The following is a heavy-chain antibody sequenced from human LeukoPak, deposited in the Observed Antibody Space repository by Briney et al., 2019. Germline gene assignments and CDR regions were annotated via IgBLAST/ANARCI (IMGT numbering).Heavy chain of an antibody. CDR2: IYTSGST. CDR3: ARRSGYYLYYFDY. D-gene: IGHD3-22*01. J-gene: IGHJ4*02. V-gene: IGHV4-61*02. CDR1: GGSISSGSYY. Sequence: SETLSLTCTVSGGSISSGSYYWSWIRQPAGKGLEWIGRIYTSGSTNYNPSLKSRVTISIDTSKNQFSLQLSSVTAADTAVYYCARRSGYYLYYFDYWGQGTLVTVSS.